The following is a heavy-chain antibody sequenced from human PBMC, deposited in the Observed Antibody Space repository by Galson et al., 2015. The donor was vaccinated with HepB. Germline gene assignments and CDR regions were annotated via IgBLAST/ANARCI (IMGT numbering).Heavy chain of an antibody. CDR1: GAFISRSSYY. CDR2: VLSSGST. J-gene: IGHJ5*02. D-gene: IGHD5-12*01. Sequence: ETLSLTCSVSGAFISRSSYYWGWIRRPPGKGLEWIGSVLSSGSTYYNPSLRSRVSMSVDTSKNQFSMRLFSVTTADTAVYYCVRGQGGYSEYGLNWFDPWGQGILVTVSS. V-gene: IGHV4-39*07. CDR3: VRGQGGYSEYGLNWFDP.